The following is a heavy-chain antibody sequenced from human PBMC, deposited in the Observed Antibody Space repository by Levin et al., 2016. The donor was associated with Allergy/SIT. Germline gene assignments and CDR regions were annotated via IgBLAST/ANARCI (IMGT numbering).Heavy chain of an antibody. CDR1: GGSFSGYY. J-gene: IGHJ4*02. D-gene: IGHD2-8*02. V-gene: IGHV4-34*01. Sequence: SETLSLTCAVYGGSFSGYYWSWIRQPPGKGLEWIGEINHSGSTNYNPSLKSRVTISVDTSKNQFSLKLSSVTAADTAVYYCARDLLGPSIEGWTNFYFDLWGQGTLVTVSS. CDR2: INHSGST. CDR3: ARDLLGPSIEGWTNFYFDL.